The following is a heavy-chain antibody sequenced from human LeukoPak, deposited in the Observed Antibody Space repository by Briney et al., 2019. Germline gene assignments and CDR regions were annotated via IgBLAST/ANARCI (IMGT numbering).Heavy chain of an antibody. Sequence: PGGSLRLSCAASGFTFSSYAISWVRQAPGQGLEWMGGIIPIFGTANYAQKFQGRVTITADESTSTAYMELSSLRSEDTAVYYCARRNYYGSGSYPQASYYFDYWGQGTLVTVSS. CDR3: ARRNYYGSGSYPQASYYFDY. D-gene: IGHD3-10*01. CDR2: IIPIFGTA. V-gene: IGHV1-69*01. J-gene: IGHJ4*02. CDR1: GFTFSSYA.